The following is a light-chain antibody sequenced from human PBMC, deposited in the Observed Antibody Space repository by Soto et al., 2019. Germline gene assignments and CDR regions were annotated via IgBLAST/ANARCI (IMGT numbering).Light chain of an antibody. CDR2: GNS. CDR3: QSYDSSLSGWV. CDR1: SSNIGAGYD. J-gene: IGLJ3*02. V-gene: IGLV1-40*01. Sequence: QYVLTQPPSESGAPGQRVTISCTGSSSNIGAGYDVHWYQQLPGTAPKLLIYGNSNRPSGVPDRFSGSKSGTSASLAITGLRAEDEADYYCQSYDSSLSGWVFGGGTKLTVL.